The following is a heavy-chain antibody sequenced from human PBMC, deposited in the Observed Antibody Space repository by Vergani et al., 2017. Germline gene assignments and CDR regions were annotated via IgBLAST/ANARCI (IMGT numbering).Heavy chain of an antibody. CDR2: INHSGST. V-gene: IGHV4-34*01. J-gene: IGHJ5*02. CDR3: ARAPPYGDYVRWFDP. Sequence: QVQLQQWGAGLLKPSETLSLTCAVYGGSFSGYYWSWIRQPPGKGLEWIGEINHSGSTNYNPSLKSRVTISVETSKNQFSLKLSSVTAADTAVYYCARAPPYGDYVRWFDPWGQGTLVTVSS. D-gene: IGHD4-17*01. CDR1: GGSFSGYY.